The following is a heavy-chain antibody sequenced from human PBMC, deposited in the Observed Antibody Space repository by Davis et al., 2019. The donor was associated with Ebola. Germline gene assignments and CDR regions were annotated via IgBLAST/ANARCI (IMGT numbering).Heavy chain of an antibody. V-gene: IGHV3-30-3*01. J-gene: IGHJ4*02. CDR2: ISYDGSNK. D-gene: IGHD3-3*01. CDR3: ARDTENTIFGVVMEGPFDY. Sequence: GGSLRLSCTTSGFTFGGYAMHWVRQAPGKGLEWVAVISYDGSNKYYADSVKGRFTISRDNSKNTLYLQMNSLRAEDTAVYYCARDTENTIFGVVMEGPFDYWGQGTLVTVSS. CDR1: GFTFGGYA.